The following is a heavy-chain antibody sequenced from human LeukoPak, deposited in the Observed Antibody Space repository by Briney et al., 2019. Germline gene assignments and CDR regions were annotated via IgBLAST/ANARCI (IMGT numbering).Heavy chain of an antibody. D-gene: IGHD5-24*01. CDR3: AREGDGYNDY. CDR1: GGTFSSYA. J-gene: IGHJ4*02. V-gene: IGHV1-69*05. Sequence: SVKVSCKASGGTFSSYAISGVRQAPGKGLEWRGGNTRMFGTVNYAQKFQGRVTITTDESTSTAYMELSSLRSEDTAVCYCAREGDGYNDYWGQGTLVTVCS. CDR2: NTRMFGTV.